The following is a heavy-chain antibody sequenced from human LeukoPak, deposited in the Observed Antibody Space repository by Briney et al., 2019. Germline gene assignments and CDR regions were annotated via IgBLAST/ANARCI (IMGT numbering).Heavy chain of an antibody. CDR1: GGSFSGYY. Sequence: SETLSLTCAVYGGSFSGYYWSWIRQPPGKGLEWIGEINHSGSTNYNPSLKSRVTISVDTSKNQFSLKLSSVTAADTAVYYCARGLKYYYDSSGHGAPDWYFDLWGPGTLVTVSS. J-gene: IGHJ2*01. CDR2: INHSGST. CDR3: ARGLKYYYDSSGHGAPDWYFDL. V-gene: IGHV4-34*01. D-gene: IGHD3-22*01.